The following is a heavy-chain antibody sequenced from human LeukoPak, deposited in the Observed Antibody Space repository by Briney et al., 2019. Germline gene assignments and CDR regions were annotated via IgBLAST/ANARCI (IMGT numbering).Heavy chain of an antibody. Sequence: PGGSLRLSCAASGFTFSSYGMRWVRQAPGKGLEWVAVISYDGSNKYYADSVKGRFTISRDNSKNTLYLQMNSLRAEDTAVYYCAKDYCCGDCSTFDYWGQGTLVTVSS. CDR1: GFTFSSYG. D-gene: IGHD2-21*02. J-gene: IGHJ4*02. V-gene: IGHV3-30*18. CDR3: AKDYCCGDCSTFDY. CDR2: ISYDGSNK.